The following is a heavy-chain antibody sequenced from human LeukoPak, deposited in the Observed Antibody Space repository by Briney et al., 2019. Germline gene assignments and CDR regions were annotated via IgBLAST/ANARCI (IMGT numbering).Heavy chain of an antibody. CDR1: GYTFTSYG. CDR2: ISAYNGNT. Sequence: ASVKVSCKASGYTFTSYGISWVRQAPGQGLEWMGWISAYNGNTNYAQKLLGRVTMTTDTSTSTAYMELRSLRSDDTAVYYCARGGSPNYDFWSGYNNWFDPWGQGTLVTVSS. D-gene: IGHD3-3*01. V-gene: IGHV1-18*01. J-gene: IGHJ5*02. CDR3: ARGGSPNYDFWSGYNNWFDP.